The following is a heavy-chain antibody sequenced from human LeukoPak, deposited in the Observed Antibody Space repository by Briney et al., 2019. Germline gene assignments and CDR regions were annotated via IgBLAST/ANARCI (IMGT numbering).Heavy chain of an antibody. J-gene: IGHJ4*02. CDR3: ARGRGITIPYMAPYYFDY. V-gene: IGHV3-7*01. CDR2: IKQDGSEK. D-gene: IGHD3-9*01. Sequence: GGSLRLSCAASGFTFSSYWMSWVRQAPGKGLEWVANIKQDGSEKYYVDSVKGRFTISRDNAKNSLYLQMNSLRAEDTAVYYCARGRGITIPYMAPYYFDYWGQGTLVTVSS. CDR1: GFTFSSYW.